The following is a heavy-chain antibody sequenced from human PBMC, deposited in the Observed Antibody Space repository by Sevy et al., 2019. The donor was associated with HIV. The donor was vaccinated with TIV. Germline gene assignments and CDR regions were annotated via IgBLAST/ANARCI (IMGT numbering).Heavy chain of an antibody. J-gene: IGHJ4*02. CDR2: ISWNSGFV. CDR3: ASGMSHRAVAATGGADFDY. D-gene: IGHD6-19*01. Sequence: GGYLRLSCVASGFTFDDHAMHWVRQPPGKGLEWISGISWNSGFVGFADSVKVRFTIARDNTKKSLYLQMTSLRPEDTAFYYCASGMSHRAVAATGGADFDYWGQGTLVTVSS. CDR1: GFTFDDHA. V-gene: IGHV3-9*01.